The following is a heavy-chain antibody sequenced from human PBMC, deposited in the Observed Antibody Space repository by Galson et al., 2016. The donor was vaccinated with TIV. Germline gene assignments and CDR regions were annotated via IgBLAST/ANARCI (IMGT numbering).Heavy chain of an antibody. Sequence: SVKVSCKASGGTFSSYVFNWVRLAPGQGLEWMGGIIPLFRTTNYAQKFQGRVTITADESTNTAYMELNSLRAEDTALYYCARDRLWELLPPAAFDIWGQGTKVIVSS. CDR3: ARDRLWELLPPAAFDI. CDR2: IIPLFRTT. D-gene: IGHD1-26*01. V-gene: IGHV1-69*13. J-gene: IGHJ3*02. CDR1: GGTFSSYV.